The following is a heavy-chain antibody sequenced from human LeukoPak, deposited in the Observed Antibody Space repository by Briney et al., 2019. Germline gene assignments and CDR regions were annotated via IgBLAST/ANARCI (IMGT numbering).Heavy chain of an antibody. Sequence: GASVKVSCKAFGYTFTSYDINWVRQATGQGLECMGWMNPNSGNTGYAQKFQGRVTMTRNTSISTAYMELSSLRSEDTAVYYCARDRYCSSTSCYWALQSYNWFDPWGQGTLVTVSS. D-gene: IGHD2-2*01. CDR3: ARDRYCSSTSCYWALQSYNWFDP. J-gene: IGHJ5*02. CDR1: GYTFTSYD. V-gene: IGHV1-8*01. CDR2: MNPNSGNT.